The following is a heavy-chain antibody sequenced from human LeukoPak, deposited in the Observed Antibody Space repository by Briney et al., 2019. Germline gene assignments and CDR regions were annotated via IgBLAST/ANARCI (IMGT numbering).Heavy chain of an antibody. Sequence: VASVKVSCKVSGYTLTELSMHWVRQAPGKGLEWMGGFDPEDGETINAQKFQGRVTMTEDTSTDTAYMELSSLRSEDTAVYYCATLSRLDDVVTAIAYFDYWGQGTLVTVSS. CDR3: ATLSRLDDVVTAIAYFDY. V-gene: IGHV1-24*01. J-gene: IGHJ4*02. CDR1: GYTLTELS. D-gene: IGHD2-21*02. CDR2: FDPEDGET.